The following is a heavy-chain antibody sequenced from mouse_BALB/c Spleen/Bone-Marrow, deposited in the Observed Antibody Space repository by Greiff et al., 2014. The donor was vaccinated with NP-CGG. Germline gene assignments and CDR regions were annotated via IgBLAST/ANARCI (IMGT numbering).Heavy chain of an antibody. J-gene: IGHJ1*01. CDR3: ARGSGTYFDV. CDR1: GYPITSGYY. D-gene: IGHD4-1*01. Sequence: ESGPGLVKPSQSLSLTCSVTGYPITSGYYWNWIRQFPGSKLEWMGYVTYDGSNNYNPSLKNRSSITRDTSKNQFFLKLNSVTTEDTATYYCARGSGTYFDVWGAGTTVTVSS. V-gene: IGHV3-6*02. CDR2: VTYDGSN.